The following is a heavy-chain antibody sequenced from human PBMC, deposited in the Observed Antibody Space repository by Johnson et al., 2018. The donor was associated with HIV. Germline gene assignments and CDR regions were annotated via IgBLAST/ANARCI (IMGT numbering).Heavy chain of an antibody. V-gene: IGHV3-66*02. CDR2: INWNGGST. D-gene: IGHD6-6*01. J-gene: IGHJ3*02. CDR1: GFTFSDYY. CDR3: ARVYSSSSAHAFDI. Sequence: EVKLVESGGGLVKPGGSLRLSCVGSGFTFSDYYMSWVRQAPGKGLEWVSGINWNGGSTGYADSVKGRFTISRDNSKNTLFLQMNSLRAEDTAVYYCARVYSSSSAHAFDIWGQGTMVTVSS.